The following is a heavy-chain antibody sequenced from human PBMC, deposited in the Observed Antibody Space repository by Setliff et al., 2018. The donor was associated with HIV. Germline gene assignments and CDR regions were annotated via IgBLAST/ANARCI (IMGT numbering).Heavy chain of an antibody. CDR2: ILYGGTT. V-gene: IGHV4-39*01. D-gene: IGHD1-1*01. J-gene: IGHJ4*02. CDR1: GVSISSTNYY. Sequence: SETLSLTCTVSGVSISSTNYYWAWIRQPPGEGLEWIGNILYGGTTFYNPSLRSRVTISVDPSKNQFSLKLSSVTAADTAVYYCARPQLGWGGGSHFDHWGQGTLVTVSS. CDR3: ARPQLGWGGGSHFDH.